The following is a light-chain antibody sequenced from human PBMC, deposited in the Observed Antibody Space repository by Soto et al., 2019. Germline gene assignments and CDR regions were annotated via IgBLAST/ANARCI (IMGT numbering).Light chain of an antibody. CDR3: QQYGNSPPSWT. J-gene: IGKJ1*01. Sequence: ETVLTQSPGTLSLSPGERATLFCRASRSVSSSYLAWYQQKLGQAPRLLIHGATSRATGIPDRFSGSGSGTDFTLTISRLEPEDFVVYYCQQYGNSPPSWTFGQGTKVEIK. CDR1: RSVSSSY. V-gene: IGKV3-20*01. CDR2: GAT.